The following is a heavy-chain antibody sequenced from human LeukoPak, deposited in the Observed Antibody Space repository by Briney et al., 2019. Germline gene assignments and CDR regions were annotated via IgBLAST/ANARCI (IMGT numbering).Heavy chain of an antibody. Sequence: ASVKVSCKASGYTFTGHYVHWARQAPRQGLEWMGWINPNSGDRNSAQKSQGRVTMTRDTSISTVYMELSRLGPGDTAVYYCAREGWDQRDTAAFDHWGQGTLVTVSS. V-gene: IGHV1-2*02. CDR3: AREGWDQRDTAAFDH. J-gene: IGHJ4*02. D-gene: IGHD6-19*01. CDR1: GYTFTGHY. CDR2: INPNSGDR.